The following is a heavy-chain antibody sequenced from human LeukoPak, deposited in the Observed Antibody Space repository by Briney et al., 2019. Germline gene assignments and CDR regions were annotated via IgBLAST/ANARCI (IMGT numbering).Heavy chain of an antibody. J-gene: IGHJ3*02. V-gene: IGHV3-20*04. CDR3: ARTVSSAGWSDDAFDI. Sequence: RPGGSLRLSCAASGFTFDDYGMSWARQAPGKGLEWVSGINWDGGSTGYADSVKGRFTTSRDNAKNFLYLQMNSLRAEDTALYYCARTVSSAGWSDDAFDIWGQGTMVTVSS. D-gene: IGHD6-19*01. CDR1: GFTFDDYG. CDR2: INWDGGST.